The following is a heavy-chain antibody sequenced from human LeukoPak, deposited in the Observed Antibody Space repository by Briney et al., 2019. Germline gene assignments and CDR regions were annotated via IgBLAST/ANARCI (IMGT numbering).Heavy chain of an antibody. CDR3: ARDGPAENGSPLDY. J-gene: IGHJ4*02. CDR1: GFTFSTYG. V-gene: IGHV3-30*03. D-gene: IGHD3-10*01. CDR2: MSCDGGDK. Sequence: GGSLRLSCATSGFTFSTYGFHWVRQAPGKGLEWVAVMSCDGGDKDYADSVKGRFTISRDNSKNTLYLQMNSLRVEDMAVYYCARDGPAENGSPLDYWGQGTLVTVSS.